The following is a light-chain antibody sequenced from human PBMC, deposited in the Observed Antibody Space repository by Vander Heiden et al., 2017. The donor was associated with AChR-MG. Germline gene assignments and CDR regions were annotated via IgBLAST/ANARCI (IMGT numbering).Light chain of an antibody. CDR2: DES. CDR3: QVWDSSSDHVV. J-gene: IGLJ2*01. Sequence: SYVLTQPPSGSVAPGNTARITCGGHNIGSKSVHWYQQRPGQAPGLVIYDESDRPSGIPERFSGSNSGNTATLTISRVEAGDEADYYCQVWDSSSDHVVFGGGTKLTVL. CDR1: NIGSKS. V-gene: IGLV3-21*03.